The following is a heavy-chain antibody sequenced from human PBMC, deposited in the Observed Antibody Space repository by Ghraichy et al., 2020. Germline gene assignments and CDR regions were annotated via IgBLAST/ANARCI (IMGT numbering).Heavy chain of an antibody. J-gene: IGHJ4*02. CDR3: ARYSNNPYYFDY. V-gene: IGHV4-34*01. Sequence: SETLSLTCAVYGGSFSGYYWSWIRQPPGKGLEWIGEINHSGSTNYNPSLKSRVTISVDTSKNQFSLKLSSVTAADTAVYYCARYSNNPYYFDYWGQGTLVTVSS. CDR2: INHSGST. D-gene: IGHD4-11*01. CDR1: GGSFSGYY.